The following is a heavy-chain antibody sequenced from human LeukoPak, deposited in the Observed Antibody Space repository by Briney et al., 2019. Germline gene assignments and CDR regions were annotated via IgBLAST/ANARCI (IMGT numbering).Heavy chain of an antibody. CDR3: ARGRIAVAGTKNYFDY. Sequence: SETLSLTCTVSGGSISSYYWSWIRQPPGKGLEWIGYIYYSGSTNYNPSLKSRVTISVDTSKNQFSLKLSSVTAADTAVYYCARGRIAVAGTKNYFDYWGQGTLVTVSS. J-gene: IGHJ4*02. D-gene: IGHD6-19*01. CDR1: GGSISSYY. V-gene: IGHV4-59*01. CDR2: IYYSGST.